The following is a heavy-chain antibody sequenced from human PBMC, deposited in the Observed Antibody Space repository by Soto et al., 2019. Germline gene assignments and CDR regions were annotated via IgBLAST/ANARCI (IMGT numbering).Heavy chain of an antibody. CDR1: GFTFDAYG. D-gene: IGHD1-1*01. CDR3: ARIQLDTIMALDY. CDR2: VWSNGNLK. V-gene: IGHV3-33*01. Sequence: QVQLVESGGGVVQPGGSLRPSCAASGFTFDAYGFHWVRQAPGKGLEWVAVVWSNGNLKYYADSVKGRFTISRDSSKSALNLQMNGLRADDTAVYYCARIQLDTIMALDYWGQGTLVTVSS. J-gene: IGHJ4*02.